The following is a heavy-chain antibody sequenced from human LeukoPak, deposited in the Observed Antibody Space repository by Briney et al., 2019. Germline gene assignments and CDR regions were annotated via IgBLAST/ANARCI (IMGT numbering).Heavy chain of an antibody. V-gene: IGHV3-23*01. D-gene: IGHD3-10*01. CDR1: GFTFSSYA. Sequence: PEGSLRLSCAASGFTFSSYAMSWVRQAPGKGLEWVSAISGSGGSTYYADSVKGRFTISRDNSKNTLYLQMNSLRAEDTAVYYCAKGMRHLWFGSFDYWGQGTLVTVSS. CDR3: AKGMRHLWFGSFDY. J-gene: IGHJ4*02. CDR2: ISGSGGST.